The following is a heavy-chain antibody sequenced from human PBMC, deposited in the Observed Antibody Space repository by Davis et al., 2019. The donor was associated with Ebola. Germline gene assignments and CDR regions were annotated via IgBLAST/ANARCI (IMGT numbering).Heavy chain of an antibody. J-gene: IGHJ4*02. D-gene: IGHD3-16*01. Sequence: GESLKISCAASGFTFRNYGVHWVRQAPGKGLEWVAVINYDGSRKSHADSVKARFSISRDNSQSTFYLQMNSLRVEDTALYYCARWGVAGGGADSWGQGTLVTVS. V-gene: IGHV3-33*01. CDR3: ARWGVAGGGADS. CDR2: INYDGSRK. CDR1: GFTFRNYG.